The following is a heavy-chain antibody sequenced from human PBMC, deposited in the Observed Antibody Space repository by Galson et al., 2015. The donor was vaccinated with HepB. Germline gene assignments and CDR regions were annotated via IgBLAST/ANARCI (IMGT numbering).Heavy chain of an antibody. CDR1: GYAFATYG. CDR3: ARGVGSSPHDY. J-gene: IGHJ4*02. Sequence: SVKVSCKASGYAFATYGISWVRQAPGQGLQWMGWVNPYNGNTKYAQRFQERVTMTADTSTNTAYMELRSLRSDDTAVYYCARGVGSSPHDYWGQGTLVTVSS. CDR2: VNPYNGNT. V-gene: IGHV1-18*04. D-gene: IGHD6-13*01.